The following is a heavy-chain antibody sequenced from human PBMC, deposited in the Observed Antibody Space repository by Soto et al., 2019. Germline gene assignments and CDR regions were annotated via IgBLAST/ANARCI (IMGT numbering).Heavy chain of an antibody. J-gene: IGHJ4*02. CDR2: IYWDDDK. CDR1: GFSLSTSGVD. D-gene: IGHD6-6*01. Sequence: QITLKESGPTLVKPTQTLTLTCTFSGFSLSTSGVDVGWIRQPPGKALEWLALIYWDDDKRYKPSLKSRLTITKGTDRNPVVLTTTNMDPLDTATYYCAHRRPYSNSPEYFFDYWGQGTLVTVSS. V-gene: IGHV2-5*02. CDR3: AHRRPYSNSPEYFFDY.